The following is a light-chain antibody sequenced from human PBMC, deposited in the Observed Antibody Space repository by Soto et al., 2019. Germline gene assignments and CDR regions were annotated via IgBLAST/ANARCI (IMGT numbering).Light chain of an antibody. CDR1: QGISGW. CDR2: DAS. J-gene: IGKJ4*01. CDR3: QQRSNWPLT. V-gene: IGKV1-5*01. Sequence: DIQMPQSPSTLSASVGDRVTITCLASQGISGWLAWYQQKPGKAPKLLIYDASNLESGVPSRFSGSGSGTEFTLTISSLEPEDFAVYYCQQRSNWPLTFGGGTKVDTK.